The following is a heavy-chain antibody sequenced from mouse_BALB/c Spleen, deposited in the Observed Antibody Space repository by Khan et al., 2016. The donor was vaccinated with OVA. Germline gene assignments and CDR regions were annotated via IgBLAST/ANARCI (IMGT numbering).Heavy chain of an antibody. Sequence: QVQLKQSGPGLVAPSQSLSITCTVSGFSLTSYGVHWVSQPQGKGLEWLGVIWAGGSRNYNSELMYRMSISKDNYKSQVCLKMNSLQTDDTAMYYCARLEDIWGQGTTLTVSS. CDR1: GFSLTSYG. V-gene: IGHV2-9*02. CDR3: ARLEDI. D-gene: IGHD1-3*01. CDR2: IWAGGSR. J-gene: IGHJ2*01.